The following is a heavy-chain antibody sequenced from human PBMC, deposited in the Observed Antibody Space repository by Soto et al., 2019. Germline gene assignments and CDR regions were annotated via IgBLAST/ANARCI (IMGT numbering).Heavy chain of an antibody. J-gene: IGHJ4*02. CDR2: INPYNGKT. CDR3: AIVQIVVVVGGTPADY. V-gene: IGHV1-18*01. D-gene: IGHD2-15*01. CDR1: GYIFSTHG. Sequence: QVQLEQSGAEVKKSGASVKVSCKASGYIFSTHGINWVRQAPGQGLEWMGWINPYNGKTNDAQKFQGRVTMTTETSRKTAYMELRSLRSDDTAVYYCAIVQIVVVVGGTPADYWGQGTLVTVSS.